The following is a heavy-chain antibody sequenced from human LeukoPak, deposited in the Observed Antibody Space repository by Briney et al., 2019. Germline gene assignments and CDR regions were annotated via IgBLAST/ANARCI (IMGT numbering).Heavy chain of an antibody. Sequence: PGGSLRLSCAASGFTFNSYWMHWVRQAPGKGLVWVSRINSAGVSTNYADSVKGRFTISRDNAKNTLYLQMNSLRAEDTAIYYCGRDIATAVDYWGLGTLVTVSS. CDR1: GFTFNSYW. CDR2: INSAGVST. V-gene: IGHV3-74*01. J-gene: IGHJ4*02. CDR3: GRDIATAVDY. D-gene: IGHD6-13*01.